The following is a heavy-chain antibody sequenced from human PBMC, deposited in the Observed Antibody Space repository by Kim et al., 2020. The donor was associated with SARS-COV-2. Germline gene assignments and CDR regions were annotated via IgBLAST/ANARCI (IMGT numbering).Heavy chain of an antibody. D-gene: IGHD2-2*02. V-gene: IGHV3-43*01. CDR1: GFTFDDYT. Sequence: GGSLRLSCAASGFTFDDYTMHWVRQAPGKGLEWVSLISWDGGSTYYADSVKGRFTISRDNSKNSLYLQMNSLRTEDTALYYCAKVGYCSSTSCYTGSGMDYYYGMDVWGQGTTVTVSS. CDR2: ISWDGGST. J-gene: IGHJ6*02. CDR3: AKVGYCSSTSCYTGSGMDYYYGMDV.